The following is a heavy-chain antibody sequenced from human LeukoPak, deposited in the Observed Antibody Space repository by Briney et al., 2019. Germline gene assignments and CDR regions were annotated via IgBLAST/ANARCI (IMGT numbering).Heavy chain of an antibody. Sequence: SETLSLTCTVSGGSISSYYWTWIRQPAGKGLDWIGRVSSGGTTNYNPSLKSRVTISVDTSKNQFSPNLTSVAAADTAVYYCARDANARAWDYWGQGTLVTVSS. CDR1: GGSISSYY. CDR3: ARDANARAWDY. D-gene: IGHD2-2*01. CDR2: VSSGGTT. V-gene: IGHV4-4*07. J-gene: IGHJ4*02.